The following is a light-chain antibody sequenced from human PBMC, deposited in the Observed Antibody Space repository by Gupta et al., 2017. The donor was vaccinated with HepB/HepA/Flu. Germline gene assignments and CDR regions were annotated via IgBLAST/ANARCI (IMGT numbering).Light chain of an antibody. CDR2: DSS. CDR1: QSVDIY. Sequence: ETVSTQSPATLSLSPGERATLSCRASQSVDIYLAWYQQRPGQAPRLLIYDSSNRATGIPARFSGSGSGTDFTLTISSLEPEDFAVYYCQQRKNWPPLTFGGGTKVEMK. J-gene: IGKJ4*01. CDR3: QQRKNWPPLT. V-gene: IGKV3-11*01.